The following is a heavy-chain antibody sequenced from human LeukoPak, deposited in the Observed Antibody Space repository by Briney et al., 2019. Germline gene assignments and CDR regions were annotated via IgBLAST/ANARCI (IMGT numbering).Heavy chain of an antibody. Sequence: SVKVSCKASGGTFSSYAISWVRQAPGQGLEWMGGIIPIFGTANYAQKFQGRVTITADESTSTAYMELSSLRSEDTALYYCGIGGYSYGGEGFDYWGQGTLVTVSS. CDR1: GGTFSSYA. D-gene: IGHD5-18*01. J-gene: IGHJ4*02. CDR2: IIPIFGTA. V-gene: IGHV1-69*13. CDR3: GIGGYSYGGEGFDY.